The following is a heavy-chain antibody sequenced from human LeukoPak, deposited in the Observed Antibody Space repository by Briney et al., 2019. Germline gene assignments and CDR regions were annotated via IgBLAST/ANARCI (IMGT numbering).Heavy chain of an antibody. J-gene: IGHJ4*02. D-gene: IGHD3-10*01. Sequence: GGSLRLSCAASGFTFSSSWMTWVRQAPGKGLEWVAHIKEDGTGEYYVDSVKGRFTISRDNARNSLYLQMNSLRADDTAVYYCAKADRGWGVITKDWGQGTLVTVSS. CDR2: IKEDGTGE. CDR3: AKADRGWGVITKD. CDR1: GFTFSSSW. V-gene: IGHV3-7*05.